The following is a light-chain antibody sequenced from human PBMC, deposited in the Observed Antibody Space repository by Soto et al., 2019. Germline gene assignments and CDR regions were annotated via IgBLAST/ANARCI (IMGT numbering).Light chain of an antibody. CDR2: GAS. Sequence: EVEMTQSPATVSVSPGERVTLSCRASQRVSSNVAWYQQKPGQAPRVLIFGASTRATGTPARFSGSGSGTEFTLTISSLQPEDFATYFCQESYSAPYTFGQGTNLEI. CDR1: QRVSSN. J-gene: IGKJ2*01. CDR3: QESYSAPYT. V-gene: IGKV3-15*01.